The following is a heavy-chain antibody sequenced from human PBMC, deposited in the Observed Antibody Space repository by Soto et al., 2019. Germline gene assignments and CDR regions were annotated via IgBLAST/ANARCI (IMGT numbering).Heavy chain of an antibody. J-gene: IGHJ4*02. CDR1: GFTFSNYG. V-gene: IGHV3-23*01. D-gene: IGHD3-10*01. CDR2: TSGSGDTT. Sequence: EVQLLESGGGLLQPGGSLRLSCAVSGFTFSNYGMSWVRQAPGKGLEWVAATSGSGDTTYYADSVKGRFTISRDNSNNTLYVQISSLRADDRAGYCCAKDLGYDGSGIETWGQGTRVTVS. CDR3: AKDLGYDGSGIET.